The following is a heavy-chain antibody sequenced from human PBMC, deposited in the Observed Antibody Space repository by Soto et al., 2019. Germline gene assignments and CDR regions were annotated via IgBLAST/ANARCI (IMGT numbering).Heavy chain of an antibody. CDR1: GDTFTNQE. CDR3: ARVPRASRCFCRLDV. D-gene: IGHD2-15*01. V-gene: IGHV1-8*01. J-gene: IGHJ6*04. CDR2: MSLTTDNT. Sequence: QVQLVQSGAEVKKPGASVKVSCKASGDTFTNQEINWVRQATGQGLEWMGWMSLTTDNTGYAQKCHGRVTLTRDTSISTAYSELSSLRSEDTAVYYCARVPRASRCFCRLDVWGNGTTVTVSS.